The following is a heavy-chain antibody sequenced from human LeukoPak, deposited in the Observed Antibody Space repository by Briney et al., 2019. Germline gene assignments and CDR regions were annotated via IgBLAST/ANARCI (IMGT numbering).Heavy chain of an antibody. Sequence: SETLSLTCAVYGGSFSGYYWSWIRQPPGKGLEWIGEINHSGSTNYNPSLKSRVTISVDTSKNQFSLKLSSVTAADTAVYYCARDGGMRRITGTSWFDPWGQGTLVTVSS. D-gene: IGHD1-7*01. J-gene: IGHJ5*02. CDR2: INHSGST. V-gene: IGHV4-34*01. CDR1: GGSFSGYY. CDR3: ARDGGMRRITGTSWFDP.